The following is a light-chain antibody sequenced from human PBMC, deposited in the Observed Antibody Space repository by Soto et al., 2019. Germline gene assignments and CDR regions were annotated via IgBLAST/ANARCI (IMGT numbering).Light chain of an antibody. CDR2: KVS. CDR1: QGLLYGDGHTY. CDR3: MQATLWPPT. Sequence: DVVMTQSPLSLPVSLGQPASISCKSSQGLLYGDGHTYLNWFQLRPGQSTRRLIYKVSDRDSGVPDRFSGSGSGPDFTLKISRVEADDVGLYYCMQATLWPPTFGQGTKVEIK. V-gene: IGKV2-30*01. J-gene: IGKJ1*01.